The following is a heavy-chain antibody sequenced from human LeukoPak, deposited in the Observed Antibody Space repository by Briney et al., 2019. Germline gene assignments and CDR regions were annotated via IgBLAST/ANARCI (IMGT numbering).Heavy chain of an antibody. J-gene: IGHJ4*02. CDR1: GDSISTSNSY. CDR3: ARASYSYDISGWVPFDY. Sequence: SETLSLTCTVSGDSISTSNSYWGWIRQPPGKGLEWIGSIYYSGNTYYNASLKSRVTISVDTSKNQFSLKLTSVTAADTAVYYCARASYSYDISGWVPFDYWGQGTRVTVSS. V-gene: IGHV4-39*01. CDR2: IYYSGNT. D-gene: IGHD3-22*01.